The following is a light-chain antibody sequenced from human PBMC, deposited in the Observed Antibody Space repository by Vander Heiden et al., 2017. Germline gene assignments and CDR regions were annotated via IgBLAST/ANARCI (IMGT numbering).Light chain of an antibody. J-gene: IGLJ2*01. V-gene: IGLV2-23*02. Sequence: QSALTQPASVSGSPGQSITISCTGTSSDDGSYNLVSWSQQHPGKAPKLMIYEVSKRPSAVSTRFSGSKSGNTASLTISGRQAEDAADYYCCSYAGSSGVVFGGGTKLTVL. CDR2: EVS. CDR3: CSYAGSSGVV. CDR1: SSDDGSYNL.